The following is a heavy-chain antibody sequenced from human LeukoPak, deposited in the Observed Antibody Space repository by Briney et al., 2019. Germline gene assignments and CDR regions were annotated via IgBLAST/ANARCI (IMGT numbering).Heavy chain of an antibody. V-gene: IGHV4-39*01. CDR3: ARLYEGKRPPDY. Sequence: TASETLSLTCTVFGDSINSGSYYWGWIRQPPGKGLEWFGSISHRGNTYYNPSLRSRVTISVDMSKNQPSLKLSSVTATDTAVYYCARLYEGKRPPDYWGQGTPVTVSS. CDR2: ISHRGNT. CDR1: GDSINSGSYY. J-gene: IGHJ4*02. D-gene: IGHD2-8*01.